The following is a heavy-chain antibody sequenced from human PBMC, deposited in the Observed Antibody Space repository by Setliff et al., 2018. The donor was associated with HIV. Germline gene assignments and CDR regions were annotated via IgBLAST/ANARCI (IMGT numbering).Heavy chain of an antibody. CDR3: ARGSYGSVLL. CDR1: GDSVSSNNAA. V-gene: IGHV6-1*01. Sequence: SQTLSLTCVISGDSVSSNNAAWNWIRQSPLRGLEWLGRTYFRSKWYFDYAVSVKSRIIINPDTSKNQFSLHLNSVTPEDTAVYYCARGSYGSVLLWGQGTLVTVS. D-gene: IGHD6-19*01. CDR2: TYFRSKWYF. J-gene: IGHJ4*02.